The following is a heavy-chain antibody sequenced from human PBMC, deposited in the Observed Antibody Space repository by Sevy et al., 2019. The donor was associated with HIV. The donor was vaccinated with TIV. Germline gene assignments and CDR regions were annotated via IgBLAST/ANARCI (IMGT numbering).Heavy chain of an antibody. J-gene: IGHJ1*01. CDR1: GFTFSSYA. D-gene: IGHD3-10*01. CDR2: ISYDGINK. CDR3: AKDHNLWSEGGFLHH. Sequence: GGSLRLSCAASGFTFSSYAIHWVRQAPGKGLEWVAVISYDGINKYYADSVQGRFTVSRDNSKNTLYVQMNSLRAEDTAVYYCAKDHNLWSEGGFLHHWGQGTLVTVSS. V-gene: IGHV3-30*18.